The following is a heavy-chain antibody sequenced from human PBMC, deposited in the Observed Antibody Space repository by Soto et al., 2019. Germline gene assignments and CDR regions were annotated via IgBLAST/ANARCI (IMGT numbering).Heavy chain of an antibody. CDR3: ARDSSRAGNYDFWSGPYYYYGMDV. CDR2: IIPIFGAA. Sequence: SVKVSCKASGGTFSSYAISWVRQAPGQGLEWMGGIIPIFGAANYAQKFQGRVTITADESTSTAYMELSSLRSEDTAVYYCARDSSRAGNYDFWSGPYYYYGMDVWGQGTTVTVSS. J-gene: IGHJ6*02. CDR1: GGTFSSYA. D-gene: IGHD3-3*01. V-gene: IGHV1-69*13.